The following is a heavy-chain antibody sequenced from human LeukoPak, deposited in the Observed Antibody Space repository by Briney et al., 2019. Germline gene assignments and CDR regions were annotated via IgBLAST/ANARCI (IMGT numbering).Heavy chain of an antibody. V-gene: IGHV1-8*01. CDR3: ARGKKTMVRGVLYYFDY. Sequence: RRASVKVSCKASGYTFTSYDINWVRQATGQGLEWMGWMNPNSGNTGYAQKFQGRVTMTRNTSISTDYMELSSRRSEDTAVYYCARGKKTMVRGVLYYFDYWGQGTLVTVSS. CDR2: MNPNSGNT. CDR1: GYTFTSYD. J-gene: IGHJ4*02. D-gene: IGHD3-10*01.